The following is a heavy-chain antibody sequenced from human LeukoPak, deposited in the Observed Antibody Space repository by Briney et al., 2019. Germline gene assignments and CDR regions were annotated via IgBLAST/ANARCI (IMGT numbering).Heavy chain of an antibody. V-gene: IGHV3-30*02. CDR3: AKDLDGWTKAFDI. Sequence: GGSLRLSCAASGFTFSSYGMHWVRQAPGKGLEWVAFIRYDGSNKYYADSVKGRFNICRDNSKNTLYLQMNSLRAEDTAVYYCAKDLDGWTKAFDIWGQGTMVTVSS. CDR2: IRYDGSNK. J-gene: IGHJ3*02. CDR1: GFTFSSYG. D-gene: IGHD6-19*01.